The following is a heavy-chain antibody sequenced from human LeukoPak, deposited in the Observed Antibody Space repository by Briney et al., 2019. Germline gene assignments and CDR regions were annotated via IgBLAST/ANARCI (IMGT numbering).Heavy chain of an antibody. V-gene: IGHV4-31*03. Sequence: PSETLSLTCSVSGGSISSGGYYWSWIRQHPGKGLEWIGYIYYSGSTYYNPSLKSRVTISVDTSKNQFSLKLSSVTAADTAVYYCAREARRLRCMDVWGQGTTVTVSS. J-gene: IGHJ6*02. CDR1: GGSISSGGYY. D-gene: IGHD3-3*01. CDR2: IYYSGST. CDR3: AREARRLRCMDV.